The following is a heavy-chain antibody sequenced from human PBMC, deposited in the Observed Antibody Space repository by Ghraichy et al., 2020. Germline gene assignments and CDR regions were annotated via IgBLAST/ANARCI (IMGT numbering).Heavy chain of an antibody. Sequence: SQTLSLTCTVSGGSMNNYYWNWIRQPPGKGLEWIGHVSYSGSTYYNPSLKSRATVSIDTSKSYFSLKLTSVTAADTAVYYCARGHTYSGSKDYWGQGTLVNVSS. J-gene: IGHJ4*02. CDR2: VSYSGST. CDR1: GGSMNNYY. CDR3: ARGHTYSGSKDY. D-gene: IGHD5-12*01. V-gene: IGHV4-59*12.